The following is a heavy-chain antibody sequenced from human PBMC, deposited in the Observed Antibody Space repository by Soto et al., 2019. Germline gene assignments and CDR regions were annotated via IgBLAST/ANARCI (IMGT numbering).Heavy chain of an antibody. J-gene: IGHJ6*02. Sequence: GGSLRLSCAASGFTFSSYAMSWVRQDPGKGLEWVSAISGSGGSTYYADSVKGRFTISRDNSKNTLYLQMNSLRAEDTAVYYYARGYSSGWFHAYYYYGMDVWGQGTTVTVSS. D-gene: IGHD6-19*01. CDR1: GFTFSSYA. V-gene: IGHV3-23*01. CDR3: ARGYSSGWFHAYYYYGMDV. CDR2: ISGSGGST.